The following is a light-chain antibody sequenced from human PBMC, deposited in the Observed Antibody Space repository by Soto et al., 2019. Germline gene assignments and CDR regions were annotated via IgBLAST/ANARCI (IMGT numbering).Light chain of an antibody. V-gene: IGLV2-11*01. Sequence: QSALTQPRSVSGSPGQSVTISCTGTSSDVGGYNYVSWYQQHPGKAPKLMIYDVNKRPSGVPDRFSGSKSGNTASLTISGLKAEDEADYYCCSYAGSYTLVFGTGTKVTVL. CDR3: CSYAGSYTLV. CDR2: DVN. CDR1: SSDVGGYNY. J-gene: IGLJ1*01.